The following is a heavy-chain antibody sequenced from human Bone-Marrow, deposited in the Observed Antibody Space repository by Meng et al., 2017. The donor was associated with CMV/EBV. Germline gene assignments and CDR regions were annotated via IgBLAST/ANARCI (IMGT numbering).Heavy chain of an antibody. J-gene: IGHJ3*02. CDR2: INWKGET. V-gene: IGHV3-20*04. CDR1: GFKFDEYG. Sequence: GESLKISCAASGFKFDEYGMSWVRQVPGKGLEWVSGINWKGETDKLDSVKGRFTISRDNAKNSLYLQMNSLNAEDTALYYCARDALRWEVLRGAFDIWGQGTMVTVSS. D-gene: IGHD1-26*01. CDR3: ARDALRWEVLRGAFDI.